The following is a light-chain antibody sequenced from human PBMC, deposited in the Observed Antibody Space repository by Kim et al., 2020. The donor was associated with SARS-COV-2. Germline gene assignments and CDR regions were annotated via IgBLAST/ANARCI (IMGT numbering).Light chain of an antibody. Sequence: SVGDRVTITCRASQSISSWLAWYQQKPGKAPKLLSYKASSLESGVPSRFSGSGSGTEFTLTISRLQPDDFATYYCQQYNSYSPRTFGQGTKVEIK. CDR3: QQYNSYSPRT. CDR1: QSISSW. V-gene: IGKV1-5*03. CDR2: KAS. J-gene: IGKJ1*01.